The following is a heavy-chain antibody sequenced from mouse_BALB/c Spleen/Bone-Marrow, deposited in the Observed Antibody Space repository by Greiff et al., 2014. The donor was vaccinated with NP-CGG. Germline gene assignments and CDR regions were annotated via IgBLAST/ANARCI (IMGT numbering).Heavy chain of an antibody. J-gene: IGHJ4*01. CDR1: GYTFTSYY. Sequence: VQLQQSGAELVKPGASVKLSCKASGYTFTSYYMYWVKQRPGQGLEWFGETNPSNGGTNFNEKFKNKATLTVDKSSSTAYMQLSSPTSEDSAVYYCSRGRRDALDYWGQGTSVTVSS. V-gene: IGHV1S81*02. CDR2: TNPSNGGT. CDR3: SRGRRDALDY.